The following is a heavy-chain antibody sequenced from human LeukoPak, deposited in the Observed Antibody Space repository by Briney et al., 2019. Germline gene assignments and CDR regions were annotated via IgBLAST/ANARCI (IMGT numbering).Heavy chain of an antibody. CDR3: ARNGYYDSSGYLDY. CDR1: GGIFSNYV. D-gene: IGHD3-22*01. CDR2: VSEDGTTK. J-gene: IGHJ4*02. Sequence: GMSLRLSCAVSGGIFSNYVMHWARQAPGKGLEWVAVVSEDGTTKYYADSVKGRFTISRDNAKNSLYLQMSSLRAEDTAVYYCARNGYYDSSGYLDYWGQGTLVTVSS. V-gene: IGHV3-30*04.